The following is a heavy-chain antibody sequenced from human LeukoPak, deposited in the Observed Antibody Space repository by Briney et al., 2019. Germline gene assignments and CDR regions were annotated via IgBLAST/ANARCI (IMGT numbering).Heavy chain of an antibody. CDR1: GFTFSSCD. D-gene: IGHD3-9*01. Sequence: GGSLRLSCAASGFTFSSCDIHWVRQAPGKGLEWVAFIRYDGSNKYYADSVKGRFTISRDNSKNTLYLQMNSLRAEDTAVYYCAKDGSADILTGQGDYWGQGTLVTVSS. J-gene: IGHJ4*02. V-gene: IGHV3-30*02. CDR2: IRYDGSNK. CDR3: AKDGSADILTGQGDY.